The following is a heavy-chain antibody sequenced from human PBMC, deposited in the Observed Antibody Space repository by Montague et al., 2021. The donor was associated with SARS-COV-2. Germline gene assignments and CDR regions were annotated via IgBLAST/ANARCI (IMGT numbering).Heavy chain of an antibody. Sequence: PALVKPTQTLTLTCTFSGFSLRTSGMCVSWIRQPPGKALEWLALIDWDDDKYYSTSLKTRLTISKDTSKNQVVLTMTNMDPVDTATYYCARINSDPLDYYYYGMDVWGQGTAVTVSS. CDR2: IDWDDDK. CDR3: ARINSDPLDYYYYGMDV. V-gene: IGHV2-70*01. D-gene: IGHD1-1*01. CDR1: GFSLRTSGMC. J-gene: IGHJ6*02.